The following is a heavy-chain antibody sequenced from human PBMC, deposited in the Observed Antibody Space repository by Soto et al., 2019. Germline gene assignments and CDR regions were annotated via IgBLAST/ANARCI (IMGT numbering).Heavy chain of an antibody. CDR3: ARRMWFGELNYYYYCMDG. CDR1: GYSFTSYW. V-gene: IGHV5-10-1*01. CDR2: IDPSDSYT. D-gene: IGHD3-10*01. J-gene: IGHJ6*01. Sequence: PGESLKISCKGSGYSFTSYWISWVRQMPGKGLEWMGRIDPSDSYTNYSPSFQGHVTISADKSISTAYLQWSSLKASATAMCYCARRMWFGELNYYYYCMDGWGQGTTVTVAS.